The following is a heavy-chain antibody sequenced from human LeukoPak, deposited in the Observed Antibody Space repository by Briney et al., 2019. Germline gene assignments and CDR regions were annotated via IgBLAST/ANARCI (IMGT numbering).Heavy chain of an antibody. V-gene: IGHV4-30-4*08. D-gene: IGHD3-3*01. Sequence: PSQTLSLTCTVSGGSISSGDYYWSWIHQPPGKGLEWIGYIYYSGSTYYNPSLKSRVTISVDTSKNQFSLKLSSVTAADTAVYYCARAKYDFWSGYSGSDPWGQGTLVTVSS. CDR3: ARAKYDFWSGYSGSDP. CDR1: GGSISSGDYY. CDR2: IYYSGST. J-gene: IGHJ5*02.